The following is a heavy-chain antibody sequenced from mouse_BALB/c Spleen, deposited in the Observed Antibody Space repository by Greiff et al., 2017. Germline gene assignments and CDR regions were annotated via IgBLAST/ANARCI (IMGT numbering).Heavy chain of an antibody. J-gene: IGHJ4*01. Sequence: VQLQQSGPELVKPGASVKIPCKASGYTFTDYNMDWVKQSHGKSLEWIGDINPNNGGTIYNQKFKGKATLTVDKSSSTAYMELRSLTSEDTAVYYCARLLRLRYYAMDYWGQGTSVTVSS. D-gene: IGHD1-2*01. CDR2: INPNNGGT. V-gene: IGHV1-18*01. CDR3: ARLLRLRYYAMDY. CDR1: GYTFTDYN.